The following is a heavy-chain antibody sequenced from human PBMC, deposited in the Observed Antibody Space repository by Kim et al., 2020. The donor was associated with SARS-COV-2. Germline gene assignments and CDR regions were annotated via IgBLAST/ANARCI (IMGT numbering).Heavy chain of an antibody. CDR3: ARTSPIVGATTYYYYYGMDV. D-gene: IGHD1-26*01. J-gene: IGHJ6*02. CDR1: GGTFSSYA. Sequence: SVKVSCKASGGTFSSYAISWVRQAPGQGLEWMGGIIPIFGTANYAQKFQGRVTITADESTSTAYMELSSLRSEDTAVYYCARTSPIVGATTYYYYYGMDVWGQGTTVTVSS. V-gene: IGHV1-69*13. CDR2: IIPIFGTA.